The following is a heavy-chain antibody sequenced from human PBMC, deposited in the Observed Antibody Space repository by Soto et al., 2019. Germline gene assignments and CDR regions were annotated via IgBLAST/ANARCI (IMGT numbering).Heavy chain of an antibody. V-gene: IGHV3-30*03. Sequence: GGSLRLSCVASGFTFGHYGLNWVRQAPGKGLEWVAVISFDSSNRYYSDSVRGRFTISRDNPKDTLYLQMNSLRDEDTAVYYCARESPSSQWLPTRYFDYWGQGTLVTVSS. CDR3: ARESPSSQWLPTRYFDY. D-gene: IGHD6-19*01. J-gene: IGHJ4*02. CDR1: GFTFGHYG. CDR2: ISFDSSNR.